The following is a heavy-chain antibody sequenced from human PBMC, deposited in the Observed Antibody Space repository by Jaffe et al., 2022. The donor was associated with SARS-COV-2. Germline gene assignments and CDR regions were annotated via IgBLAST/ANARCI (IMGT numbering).Heavy chain of an antibody. CDR1: GFTFSSYW. V-gene: IGHV3-7*01. CDR3: ARDGWFGELPPGSYYYYGMDV. CDR2: IKQDGSEK. Sequence: EVQLVESGGGLVQPGGSLRLSCAASGFTFSSYWMSWVRQAPGKGLEWVANIKQDGSEKYYVDSVKGRFTISRDNAKNSLYLQMNSLRAEDTAVYYCARDGWFGELPPGSYYYYGMDVWGQGTTVTVSS. J-gene: IGHJ6*02. D-gene: IGHD3-10*01.